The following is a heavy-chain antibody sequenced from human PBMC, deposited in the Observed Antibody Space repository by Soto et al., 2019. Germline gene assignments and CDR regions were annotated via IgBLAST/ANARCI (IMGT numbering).Heavy chain of an antibody. V-gene: IGHV4-59*01. Sequence: SETLSLTCTVSGGSISSYYWSWIRQPPGKGLEWIGYIYYSGSTNYNPSLKSRVTISVDTSKNQFSLKLSSVTAADTAVYYCARYEYRPGIAARFDYWGQGTLVTVSS. CDR3: ARYEYRPGIAARFDY. J-gene: IGHJ4*02. CDR2: IYYSGST. CDR1: GGSISSYY. D-gene: IGHD6-13*01.